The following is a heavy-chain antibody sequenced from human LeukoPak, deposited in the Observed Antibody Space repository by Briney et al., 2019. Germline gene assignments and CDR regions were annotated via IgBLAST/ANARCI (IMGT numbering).Heavy chain of an antibody. CDR2: IYYSGST. Sequence: SETLSLTCTVSGGSISSSSYYWGWIRQPPGKGLEWIGSIYYSGSTYYNPSLKSRVTISVDTSKNQFSLKLSSVTAADTAVYYCARHYYDSSGYYPFDYWGQGTLVTVPS. J-gene: IGHJ4*02. CDR1: GGSISSSSYY. V-gene: IGHV4-39*01. D-gene: IGHD3-22*01. CDR3: ARHYYDSSGYYPFDY.